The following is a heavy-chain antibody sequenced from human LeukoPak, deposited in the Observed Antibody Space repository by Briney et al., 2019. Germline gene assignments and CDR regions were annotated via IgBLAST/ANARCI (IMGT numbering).Heavy chain of an antibody. Sequence: RGSPRLSCAPSGFTFSTSWMHWVRQAPGKGLVWVSRISGDGTTTTYADSVKGRFTISRDNAKNTLFLQMNSLRVDDTAVYYCTRVRSSSWYDYGGQGALVTVS. D-gene: IGHD6-13*01. J-gene: IGHJ4*02. V-gene: IGHV3-74*01. CDR3: TRVRSSSWYDY. CDR1: GFTFSTSW. CDR2: ISGDGTTT.